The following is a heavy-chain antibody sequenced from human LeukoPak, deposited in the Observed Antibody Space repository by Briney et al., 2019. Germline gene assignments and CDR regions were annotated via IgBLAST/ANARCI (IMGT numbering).Heavy chain of an antibody. V-gene: IGHV1-18*01. J-gene: IGHJ4*02. CDR1: GYTFTSYG. CDR3: ARNKAQQLVRQGYYFDY. D-gene: IGHD6-13*01. CDR2: ISAYNGNT. Sequence: GASVKVSCKASGYTFTSYGISWVRQAPGQGLEGMGWISAYNGNTNYAQKLRGRVTMTTDTSTSTAYMELRSLRSDDTAVYYCARNKAQQLVRQGYYFDYWGQGTLVTVSS.